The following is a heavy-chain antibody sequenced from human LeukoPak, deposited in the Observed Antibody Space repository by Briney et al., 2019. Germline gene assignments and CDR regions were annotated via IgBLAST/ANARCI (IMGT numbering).Heavy chain of an antibody. Sequence: PSETLSLTCTVSGGSISSYYWSWLRQPAGKGLEWIGRIYTSGSTDYNPSLKSRVTMSVDTSKNQFSLKLSPVTATDTAVYYCARSSGPLDAFDIWGQGTMVTVSS. CDR3: ARSSGPLDAFDI. V-gene: IGHV4-4*07. CDR1: GGSISSYY. J-gene: IGHJ3*02. CDR2: IYTSGST.